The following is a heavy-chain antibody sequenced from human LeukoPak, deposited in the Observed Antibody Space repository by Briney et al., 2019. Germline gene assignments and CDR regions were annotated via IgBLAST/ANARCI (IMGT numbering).Heavy chain of an antibody. CDR3: ARDYGGNSGFYYYYYYGMDV. D-gene: IGHD4-23*01. CDR1: GGSFSGYY. Sequence: SETLSLTCAVYGGSFSGYYWSWIRQPPGKGLEWIGEINHSGSTNYNPSLKSRVTISVDTSKNQFSLKLSSVTAADTAVYYCARDYGGNSGFYYYYYYGMDVWGQGTTVTVSS. CDR2: INHSGST. J-gene: IGHJ6*02. V-gene: IGHV4-34*01.